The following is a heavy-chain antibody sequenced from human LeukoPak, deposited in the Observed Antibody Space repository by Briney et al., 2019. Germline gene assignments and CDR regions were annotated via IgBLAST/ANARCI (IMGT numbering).Heavy chain of an antibody. CDR3: ATDNYGMLDY. CDR1: GYTFTDYY. J-gene: IGHJ4*02. CDR2: VDPRTGVT. V-gene: IGHV1-2*02. D-gene: IGHD3-9*01. Sequence: GDSVKVSCRASGYTFTDYYIHWVRRAPGQGLEWMGWVDPRTGVTRCTQKFQGRVTMARDTSISTVYLDLNGLTFDDTAVYYCATDNYGMLDYWGQGTLVTVSS.